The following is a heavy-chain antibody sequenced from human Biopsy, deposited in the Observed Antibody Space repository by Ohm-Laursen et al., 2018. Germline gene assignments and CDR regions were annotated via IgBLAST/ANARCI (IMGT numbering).Heavy chain of an antibody. D-gene: IGHD4/OR15-4a*01. CDR1: GGSFSGYD. V-gene: IGHV4-34*01. Sequence: SETLSLTCAVDGGSFSGYDWTWIRQPPGKGLEWVGEFSHTGTTIYNPSLKSRLTISVDKSKNHFSLRLTSVTAAEPATYFCARGPYGDNAGAFDVWGQGTVVTVSS. J-gene: IGHJ3*01. CDR3: ARGPYGDNAGAFDV. CDR2: FSHTGTT.